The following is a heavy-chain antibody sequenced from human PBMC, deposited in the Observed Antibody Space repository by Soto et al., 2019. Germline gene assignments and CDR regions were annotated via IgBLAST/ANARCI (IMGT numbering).Heavy chain of an antibody. V-gene: IGHV1-46*01. D-gene: IGHD1-1*01. CDR3: ARERTTNWFDP. Sequence: QVQLVPSGAEVKKPGASVKVSCKASGYTFTSYYMHWVRQAPGQGLEWMGIINPRGGSTSYAQKFQGRVTMTRDTSTSTGYMELSSLRSEDTAVYYCARERTTNWFDPWGQGTLVTVSS. CDR1: GYTFTSYY. CDR2: INPRGGST. J-gene: IGHJ5*02.